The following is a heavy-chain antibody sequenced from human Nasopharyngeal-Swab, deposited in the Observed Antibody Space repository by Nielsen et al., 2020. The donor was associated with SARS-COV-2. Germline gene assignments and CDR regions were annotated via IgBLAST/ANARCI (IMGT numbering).Heavy chain of an antibody. CDR1: GASISSSSYY. CDR3: ARGGDGYALYYYGMDV. D-gene: IGHD5-24*01. J-gene: IGHJ6*02. CDR2: INHSGST. V-gene: IGHV4-39*07. Sequence: SETLSLTCTVSGASISSSSYYWGWIRQPPGKGLEWIGEINHSGSTNYNPSLKSRVTISVDTSKNQFSLKLSSVTAADTAVYYCARGGDGYALYYYGMDVWGQGTTVTVSS.